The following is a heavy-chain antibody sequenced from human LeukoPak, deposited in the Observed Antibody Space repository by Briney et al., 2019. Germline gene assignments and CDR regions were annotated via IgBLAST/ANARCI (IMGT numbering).Heavy chain of an antibody. D-gene: IGHD2-2*02. CDR3: ARYGIKGCSSTNCFTSYFYYGMDV. Sequence: GESLKISCKGSGYSFKDYWIGWVRQMPGKGPEWMGIIFPHDSDTKYSPSFQGQVTISVDKSISTACVQWSSLEASDTAIYYCARYGIKGCSSTNCFTSYFYYGMDVWGQGTTVTVSS. V-gene: IGHV5-51*01. CDR2: IFPHDSDT. J-gene: IGHJ6*02. CDR1: GYSFKDYW.